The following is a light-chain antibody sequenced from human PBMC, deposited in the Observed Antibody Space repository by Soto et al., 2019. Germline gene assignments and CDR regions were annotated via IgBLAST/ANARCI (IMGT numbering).Light chain of an antibody. CDR1: QSVSSS. J-gene: IGKJ1*01. Sequence: EIVMTQSPATLSMSPGERVTLSCRASQSVSSSLAWNQQKPGQAPRLLIYGASTRATGVPDRFSGSGSGTEFTLNISSLQSEDFAVYYCQQYNKWPWTFGQGTKVEIK. CDR2: GAS. CDR3: QQYNKWPWT. V-gene: IGKV3-15*01.